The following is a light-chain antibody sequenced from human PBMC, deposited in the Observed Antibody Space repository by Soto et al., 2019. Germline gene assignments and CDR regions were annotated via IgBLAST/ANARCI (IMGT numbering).Light chain of an antibody. CDR1: QSVLYSSNNKNY. CDR2: WAS. CDR3: QQYYSTPFT. J-gene: IGKJ3*01. Sequence: DIVMTQSPDSLAVSLGERATINCKSSQSVLYSSNNKNYLAWYQHKPGQPPNLLIYWASTRESGVPDRFSGSGSGTDFTLTISSLQAEDVAVYYCQQYYSTPFTFGPGTKVDIK. V-gene: IGKV4-1*01.